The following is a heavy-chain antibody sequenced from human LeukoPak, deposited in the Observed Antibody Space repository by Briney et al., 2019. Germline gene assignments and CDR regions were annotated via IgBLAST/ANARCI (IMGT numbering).Heavy chain of an antibody. Sequence: GASVKASCKASGYTFTSYGISWVRQAPGQGLEWMGWISAYNGNTNYAQKLQGRVTMTTDTSTSTAYMELRSLRSDDTAVYYCARVGLTTVTSVSDYWGQGTLVTVSS. D-gene: IGHD4-11*01. CDR3: ARVGLTTVTSVSDY. CDR1: GYTFTSYG. V-gene: IGHV1-18*01. CDR2: ISAYNGNT. J-gene: IGHJ4*02.